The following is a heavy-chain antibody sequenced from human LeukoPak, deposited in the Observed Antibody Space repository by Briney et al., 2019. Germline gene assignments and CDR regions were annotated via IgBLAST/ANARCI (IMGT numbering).Heavy chain of an antibody. Sequence: GSLRLSCAASGFTFSDYYMSWIRQAPGKGLEWLSYITSTSSYTNYADSVKGRFTISRDNAKKLVYLQMNSLRVEDTAVYYCARAQYYFDSWGQGALVTVSS. CDR2: ITSTSSYT. CDR1: GFTFSDYY. J-gene: IGHJ4*02. V-gene: IGHV3-11*06. CDR3: ARAQYYFDS.